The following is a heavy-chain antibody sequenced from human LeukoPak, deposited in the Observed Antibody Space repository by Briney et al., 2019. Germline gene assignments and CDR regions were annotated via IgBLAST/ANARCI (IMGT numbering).Heavy chain of an antibody. J-gene: IGHJ3*02. D-gene: IGHD3-10*01. CDR1: GYTFTSYA. CDR2: INTNTGNP. V-gene: IGHV7-4-1*02. Sequence: ASVKVSCKASGYTFTSYAMNWVRQAPGQGLEWMGWINTNTGNPTYAQGFTGRFVFSLDTSVSTAYLQISSLKAEDTAVYYCARPAIGGSGSYYNAGSYAFDIWGQGTMVTVSS. CDR3: ARPAIGGSGSYYNAGSYAFDI.